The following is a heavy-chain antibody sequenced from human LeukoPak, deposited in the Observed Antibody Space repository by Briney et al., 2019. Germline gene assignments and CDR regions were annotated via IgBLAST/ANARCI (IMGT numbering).Heavy chain of an antibody. D-gene: IGHD4-17*01. CDR2: INSDGSDT. J-gene: IGHJ4*02. Sequence: GGSLRLSCAASGLTFRNYWMHWVRQAPGKGRVWVSRINSDGSDTTYADPVKGRFTISRDNAKNTLYLQMNSLRVEDTAVYYCARSSAVTTLSLTYWGLGTLVTVSS. CDR1: GLTFRNYW. CDR3: ARSSAVTTLSLTY. V-gene: IGHV3-74*01.